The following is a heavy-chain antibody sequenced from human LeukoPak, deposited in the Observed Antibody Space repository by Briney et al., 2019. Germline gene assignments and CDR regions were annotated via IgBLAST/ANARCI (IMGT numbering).Heavy chain of an antibody. CDR3: AKAPNSNLGS. Sequence: QSGGSLRLSCAAAGFSVGSTYMTWIRQTPDKGLEWVSVIGTGGSTYYTDSVKGRFTISRDSSKNTLYLQMNSLRAEDTAVYYCAKAPNSNLGSWGQGTLVTVFS. V-gene: IGHV3-66*01. CDR2: IGTGGST. J-gene: IGHJ4*02. D-gene: IGHD1-1*01. CDR1: GFSVGSTY.